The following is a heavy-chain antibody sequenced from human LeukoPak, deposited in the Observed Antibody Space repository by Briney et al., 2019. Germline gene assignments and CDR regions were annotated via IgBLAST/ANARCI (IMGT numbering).Heavy chain of an antibody. CDR2: ISWNSGSI. CDR1: GFTFDDYA. D-gene: IGHD3-22*01. J-gene: IGHJ4*02. Sequence: PGGSLRLSCAASGFTFDDYAMHWVRQAPGKGLEWVSGISWNSGSIGYADSVKGRFTISRDNAKNSLYLQMNSLRAEDTALYYCAKAGSGNYYDSRGYYPFDYWGQGTLVTVSS. CDR3: AKAGSGNYYDSRGYYPFDY. V-gene: IGHV3-9*01.